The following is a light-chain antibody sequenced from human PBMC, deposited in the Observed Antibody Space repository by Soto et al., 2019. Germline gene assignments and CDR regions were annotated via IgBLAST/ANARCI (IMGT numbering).Light chain of an antibody. V-gene: IGKV3-20*01. CDR3: QQYGNSPRYS. CDR2: ATS. CDR1: QSVSSNY. Sequence: EIVLMQSPGTLSLSLGERATLSCRASQSVSSNYLAWYQQKPGQAPRLLIYATSSRATGIPDRFSGSGSGTDFTLTISRLEPEDFAVYYCQQYGNSPRYSFGQGTKLEIK. J-gene: IGKJ2*03.